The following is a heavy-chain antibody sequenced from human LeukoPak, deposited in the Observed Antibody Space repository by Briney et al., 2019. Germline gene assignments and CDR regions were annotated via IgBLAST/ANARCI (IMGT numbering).Heavy chain of an antibody. V-gene: IGHV1-2*02. D-gene: IGHD3-10*01. CDR1: GYTFTGYY. CDR2: INPNSGGT. J-gene: IGHJ4*02. CDR3: AKSSMVRGVIIL. Sequence: ASVKVSCKASGYTFTGYYMHWVRQAPGQGLEWMGWINPNSGGTNYAQKFQGRVTMTRDTSISTAYIELSRLRSDHTDGYYCAKSSMVRGVIILWGQGTLVTVSS.